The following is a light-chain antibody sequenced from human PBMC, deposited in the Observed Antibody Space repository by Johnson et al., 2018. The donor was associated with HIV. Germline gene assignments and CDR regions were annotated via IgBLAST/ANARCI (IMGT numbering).Light chain of an antibody. CDR2: ENN. CDR3: GTWDSSLSVPRYV. J-gene: IGLJ1*01. Sequence: QSVLTQPPSVSAAPGQKVTISCSGSSSNIGNNYVSWYQQLPGTAPKLLIYENNKRPSGIPDRFSGSKSGTSATLGITGLQTGDEADYYCGTWDSSLSVPRYVFGTGTKVTVL. V-gene: IGLV1-51*02. CDR1: SSNIGNNY.